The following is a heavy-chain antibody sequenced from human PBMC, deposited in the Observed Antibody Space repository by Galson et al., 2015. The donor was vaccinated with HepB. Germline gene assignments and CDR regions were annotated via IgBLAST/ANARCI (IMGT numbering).Heavy chain of an antibody. J-gene: IGHJ4*02. Sequence: SLRLSCAASGFTFSSYAMHWVRQAPGKGLEWVAVVSYDGNNEYYADSVKGRFTISRDNSKNTLYLQTNSLRAEDTAVYYCARAYMTIVVVPSAIGYWGQGTLVTVSS. CDR1: GFTFSSYA. CDR3: ARAYMTIVVVPSAIGY. V-gene: IGHV3-30-3*01. D-gene: IGHD2-2*01. CDR2: VSYDGNNE.